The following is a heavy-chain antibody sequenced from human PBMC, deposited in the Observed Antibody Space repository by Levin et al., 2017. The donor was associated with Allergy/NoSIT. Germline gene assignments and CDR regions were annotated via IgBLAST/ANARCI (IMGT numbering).Heavy chain of an antibody. J-gene: IGHJ4*02. V-gene: IGHV3-30*02. Sequence: GGSLRLSCATSGFTFSQYGIHWVRQAPGKGLEWVACMYFDGNTKRYAKSVMGRFALSRDDSRNTAFLDMNNLKPDDTGVYHCAVWDEDRPFDFWGPGTLVTVSS. CDR1: GFTFSQYG. D-gene: IGHD3-16*01. CDR3: AVWDEDRPFDF. CDR2: MYFDGNTK.